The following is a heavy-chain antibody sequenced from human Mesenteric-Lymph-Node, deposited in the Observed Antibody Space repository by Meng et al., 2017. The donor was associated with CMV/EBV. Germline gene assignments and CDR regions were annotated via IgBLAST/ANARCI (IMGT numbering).Heavy chain of an antibody. CDR1: GFSFSTHW. J-gene: IGHJ4*02. V-gene: IGHV3-74*01. CDR2: INSDGSST. Sequence: GESLKISCAVSGFSFSTHWMHWVRQAPGKGLVWVSRINSDGSSTSYADSVKGRFTISRDNAKNTLYLQMSSLRSEDTAVYYCATQPPGMYYYDSSGSYFDYWGQGTLVTVSS. D-gene: IGHD3-22*01. CDR3: ATQPPGMYYYDSSGSYFDY.